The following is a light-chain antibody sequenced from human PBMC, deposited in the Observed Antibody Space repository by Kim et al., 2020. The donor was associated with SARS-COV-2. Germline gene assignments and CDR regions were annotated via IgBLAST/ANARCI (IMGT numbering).Light chain of an antibody. CDR2: GAS. J-gene: IGKJ2*01. CDR1: QSVSNN. CDR3: LQYDDWPHT. V-gene: IGKV3-15*01. Sequence: EIVMTQSPVTLSVSPGERATLSCRASQSVSNNLAWYQLKPGQAPRLLFHGASTRATGLPARFSGSGSGTEFSLTISSLQSEDFAVYSCLQYDDWPHTFGQGTKLEI.